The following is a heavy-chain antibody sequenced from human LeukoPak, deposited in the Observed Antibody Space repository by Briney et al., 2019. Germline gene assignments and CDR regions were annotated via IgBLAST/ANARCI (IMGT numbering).Heavy chain of an antibody. CDR1: GFTFSSYG. Sequence: GGSLRLSCAASGFTFSSYGMHWVRQAPGKGLEWVAFIRYDGSNKYYADSVKGRFTISRDNSKNTLYLQMNSLRAEDTAVYYCAKVLCGSTSCGGYYYYYMDVWGKGTTVTVSS. J-gene: IGHJ6*03. CDR3: AKVLCGSTSCGGYYYYYMDV. D-gene: IGHD2-2*01. V-gene: IGHV3-30*02. CDR2: IRYDGSNK.